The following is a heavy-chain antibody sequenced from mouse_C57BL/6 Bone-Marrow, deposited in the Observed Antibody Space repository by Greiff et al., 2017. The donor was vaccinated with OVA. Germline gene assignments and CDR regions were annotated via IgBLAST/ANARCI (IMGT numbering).Heavy chain of an antibody. Sequence: EVQLQQSGAELVRPGASVKLSCAASGFNIKDDYMHWVKQRPEQGLEWIGWIDPENGDTEYASKFQGKATITADTSSNTAYLQLSSLTSEDTAVYYCTRLRPYWYFDVWGTGTTVTVSS. CDR1: GFNIKDDY. J-gene: IGHJ1*03. V-gene: IGHV14-4*01. CDR3: TRLRPYWYFDV. CDR2: IDPENGDT. D-gene: IGHD2-4*01.